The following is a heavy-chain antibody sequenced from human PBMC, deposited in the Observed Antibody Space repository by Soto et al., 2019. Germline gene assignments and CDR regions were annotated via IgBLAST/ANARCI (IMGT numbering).Heavy chain of an antibody. CDR2: ISSSSSTI. CDR1: GFTFSNSG. D-gene: IGHD1-26*01. CDR3: ASDRGGAGATDY. Sequence: EVQLVESGGGLVQPGGSLRLSCAASGFTFSNSGMNWVRQAPGKGLEWVAYISSSSSTIRYADSVKGRFTISRDNAKNSLFLQMNSLRDEDTAVYYCASDRGGAGATDYWGQGTLVTVSS. J-gene: IGHJ4*02. V-gene: IGHV3-48*02.